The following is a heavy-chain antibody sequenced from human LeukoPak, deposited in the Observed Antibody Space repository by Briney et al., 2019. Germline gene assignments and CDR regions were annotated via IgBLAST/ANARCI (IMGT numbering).Heavy chain of an antibody. CDR2: ISSNGGST. Sequence: PGGSLRLSCSASGFTFSSYAMHWARQAPGKGLEYVSAISSNGGSTYYADSVKGRFTISRDNSKNTLYLQMSSLRAEDTAVYYCVKELDSSGWGYFDYWGQGTLVTVSS. V-gene: IGHV3-64D*06. D-gene: IGHD6-19*01. J-gene: IGHJ4*02. CDR3: VKELDSSGWGYFDY. CDR1: GFTFSSYA.